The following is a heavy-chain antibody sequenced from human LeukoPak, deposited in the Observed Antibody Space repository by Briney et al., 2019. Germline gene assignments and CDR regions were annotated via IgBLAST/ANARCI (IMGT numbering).Heavy chain of an antibody. J-gene: IGHJ4*02. Sequence: GGSLSLSCAASGFTFSSYSMNGLRQAPGKGLEWVSSISSSSSYIYYGDSVKGRFTISKDNSKTTLYLQMNSGRGEDTVVYYCAKMGGVAQSYFVCWGGGRLVGVCS. CDR3: AKMGGVAQSYFVC. CDR2: ISSSSSYI. CDR1: GFTFSSYS. V-gene: IGHV3-21*01. D-gene: IGHD3-16*01.